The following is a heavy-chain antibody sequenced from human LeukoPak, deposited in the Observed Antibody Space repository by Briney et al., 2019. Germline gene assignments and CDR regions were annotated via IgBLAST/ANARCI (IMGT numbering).Heavy chain of an antibody. J-gene: IGHJ4*02. V-gene: IGHV4-31*03. CDR3: ARQERVVRGGSGSYYAVYFDY. CDR1: GGSISSGGYY. CDR2: IYYSGST. Sequence: SQTLSLTCTVSGGSISSGGYYWSWIRQHPGKGLEWIGYIYYSGSTYYNPSLKSRVTISVDTSKNQFSLKLSSVTAAGTAVYYCARQERVVRGGSGSYYAVYFDYWGQGTLVTVSS. D-gene: IGHD1-26*01.